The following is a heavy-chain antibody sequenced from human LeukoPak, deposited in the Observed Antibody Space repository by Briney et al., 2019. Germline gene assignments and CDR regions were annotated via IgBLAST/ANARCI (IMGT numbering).Heavy chain of an antibody. J-gene: IGHJ4*02. CDR2: ISGSGGST. CDR1: GFTFSSYA. V-gene: IGHV3-23*01. D-gene: IGHD2-15*01. CDR3: AKDLAATQLSYFDY. Sequence: GGPLRLSCAASGFTFSSYAMRGVRQAPGKGLEWVSAISGSGGSTYYADSVKGRFTISRDNSKNTLYLQMNSLRAEDTAVYYCAKDLAATQLSYFDYWGQGTLVTVSS.